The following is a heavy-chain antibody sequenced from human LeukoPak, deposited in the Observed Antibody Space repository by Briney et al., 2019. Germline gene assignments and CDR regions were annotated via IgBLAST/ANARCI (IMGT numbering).Heavy chain of an antibody. V-gene: IGHV3-23*01. D-gene: IGHD2-15*01. CDR1: GFTFNYYA. CDR2: ISGSGDRT. Sequence: GGSLRLSCAASGFTFNYYAMSWVRQAPGKGLEWVSSISGSGDRTYYADSVKGRLTISRDNSKKTVYVQVNSLRADDTAVYYCVRKVIVATNYFDLWGQGTLVTVSS. CDR3: VRKVIVATNYFDL. J-gene: IGHJ4*02.